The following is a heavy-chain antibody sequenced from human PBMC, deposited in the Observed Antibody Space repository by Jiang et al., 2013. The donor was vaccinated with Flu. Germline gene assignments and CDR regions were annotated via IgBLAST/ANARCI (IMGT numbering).Heavy chain of an antibody. Sequence: EVQLLESGGGLVQPGGSLRLSCAASGFTFSNYAMSWVRRAPGKGLEWVSTISGSGGSTFYADSVKGRFTISRDNSKNTLYLQMNSLRAEDTALYYCAKDRARVVVATIYWFDPWGLGTLVTVSS. CDR3: AKDRARVVVATIYWFDP. J-gene: IGHJ5*02. V-gene: IGHV3-23*01. D-gene: IGHD2-15*01. CDR2: ISGSGGST. CDR1: GFTFSNYA.